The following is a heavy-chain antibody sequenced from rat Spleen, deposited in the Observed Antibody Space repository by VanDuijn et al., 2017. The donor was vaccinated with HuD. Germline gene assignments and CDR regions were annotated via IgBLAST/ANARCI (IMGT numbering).Heavy chain of an antibody. D-gene: IGHD1-5*01. CDR1: GFSLTGNN. V-gene: IGHV2-6*01. CDR2: ISSGGST. Sequence: QVQLKESGPGLVQPSQTLSLTCTVAGFSLTGNNVYWIRQAPGKGLEWIAAISSGGSTYYNSALKSRLSISRDTSKSQVFLKMNSLQTEDTAIYFCTGDQNIGTTHWFAYWGQGTLVTVSS. J-gene: IGHJ3*01. CDR3: TGDQNIGTTHWFAY.